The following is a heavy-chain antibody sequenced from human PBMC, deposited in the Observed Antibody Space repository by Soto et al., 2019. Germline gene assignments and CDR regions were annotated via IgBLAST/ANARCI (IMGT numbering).Heavy chain of an antibody. CDR1: GFTFSSYD. V-gene: IGHV3-33*01. J-gene: IGHJ4*02. D-gene: IGHD6-13*01. CDR3: ARGIIAAAGTD. Sequence: QVQLVESGGGVVQPGRSLRLSCAASGFTFSSYDMHWVRQATGKGLEWVAVIWYDGSNKYYADSVKGRFTISRDNSKNTLYLQMNSLRAEDTAVYYCARGIIAAAGTDWGQGTLVTVSS. CDR2: IWYDGSNK.